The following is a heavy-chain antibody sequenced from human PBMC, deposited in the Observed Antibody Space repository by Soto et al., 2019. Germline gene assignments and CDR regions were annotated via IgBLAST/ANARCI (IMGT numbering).Heavy chain of an antibody. CDR2: ISWNSGFI. V-gene: IGHV3-9*01. J-gene: IGHJ4*02. D-gene: IGHD6-6*01. CDR1: EFTFSSDH. Sequence: PGGSLRLSCAASEFTFSSDHMNWVRQVPGKGLEWVSGISWNSGFIGYADSVKGRFTISRDNAKNSLYLQMNSLRPEDTALYYCAKDIQATRLLWPDYWGQGTLVTVSS. CDR3: AKDIQATRLLWPDY.